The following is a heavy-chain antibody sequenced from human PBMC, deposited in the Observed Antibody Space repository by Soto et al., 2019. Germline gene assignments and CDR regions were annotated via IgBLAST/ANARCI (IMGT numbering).Heavy chain of an antibody. J-gene: IGHJ4*02. CDR2: ISYDGSDK. Sequence: QVQLVESGGGVVQPGRSLRLSCAASGFTFSNYAMHWVRQAPGKGLEWVAVISYDGSDKYYADSVKGRFTISRDNSKSTLNMQMNSLRAHDTAVYYCAKALGELSPESYDYWGQGTLITVSS. CDR3: AKALGELSPESYDY. D-gene: IGHD3-16*02. V-gene: IGHV3-30*18. CDR1: GFTFSNYA.